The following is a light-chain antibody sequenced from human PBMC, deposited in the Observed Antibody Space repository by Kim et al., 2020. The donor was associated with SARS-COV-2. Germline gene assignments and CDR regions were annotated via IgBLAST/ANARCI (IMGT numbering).Light chain of an antibody. CDR1: SSDVGGYND. Sequence: QSALTQPPSASGSPGQSVTISCTGTSSDVGGYNDVSWYQQHPGKAPKLMIYEVSKRPSGVPDRFSGSKSGNTASLTVSGLQAEDEADYYCSSYAGSNNWVFGGGTQLTVL. J-gene: IGLJ3*02. CDR3: SSYAGSNNWV. V-gene: IGLV2-8*01. CDR2: EVS.